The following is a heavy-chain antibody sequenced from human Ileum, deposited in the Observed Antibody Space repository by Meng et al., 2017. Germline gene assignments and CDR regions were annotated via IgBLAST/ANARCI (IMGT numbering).Heavy chain of an antibody. V-gene: IGHV4-4*02. CDR1: CASSTANNL. J-gene: IGHJ4*02. CDR2: SHHSGTT. D-gene: IGHD4-17*01. CDR3: AGHDYGDPTAAFDY. Sequence: QVGPGVERPLGTLSITCAVSCASSTANNLWNWVSQPPGKALELIGESHHSGTTNHNPSLKSQDTQSLDKSKNQFSLELMSVTAADTAVYYCAGHDYGDPTAAFDYWGQGTLVTVSS.